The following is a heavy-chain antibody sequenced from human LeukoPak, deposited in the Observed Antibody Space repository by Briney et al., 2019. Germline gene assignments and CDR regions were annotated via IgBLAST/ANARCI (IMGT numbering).Heavy chain of an antibody. Sequence: SETLSLTCTVSGGSISSYYWSWIRQHPGKGLEWIGYIYYSGSTYYNPSLKSRVTISVDTSKNQFSLKLSSVTAADTAVYYCARVGASSGYLLDYWGQGTLVTVSS. CDR3: ARVGASSGYLLDY. D-gene: IGHD3-22*01. J-gene: IGHJ4*02. V-gene: IGHV4-59*06. CDR2: IYYSGST. CDR1: GGSISSYY.